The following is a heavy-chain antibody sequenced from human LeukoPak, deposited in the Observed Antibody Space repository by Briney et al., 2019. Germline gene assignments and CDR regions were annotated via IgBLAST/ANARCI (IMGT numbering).Heavy chain of an antibody. CDR2: IKQDGSEQ. D-gene: IGHD2-21*02. Sequence: GGSLRLSCVVSGFNFYNHWMSWVRQAPGKGLEWVARIKQDGSEQYYADSVKGRFTISRDNAKTSMHLEMNSLRVQDTAVYYCTRDRALYCGGDCYTGYFDYWGQGTLVTVSS. V-gene: IGHV3-7*03. CDR1: GFNFYNHW. J-gene: IGHJ4*02. CDR3: TRDRALYCGGDCYTGYFDY.